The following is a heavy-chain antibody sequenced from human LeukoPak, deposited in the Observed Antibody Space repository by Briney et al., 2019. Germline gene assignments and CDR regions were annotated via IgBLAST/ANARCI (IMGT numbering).Heavy chain of an antibody. D-gene: IGHD1-14*01. CDR3: SRGPARSQFDY. CDR1: GYTFSGYY. CDR2: INPNGGAT. Sequence: EASVKVSCKASGYTFSGYYLHWVRQAPGQGLEWMGWINPNGGATNYAQKFQGRVAMTGDTSISTAYMELSGLRSDDTAVYYCSRGPARSQFDYWGQETLVTVSS. V-gene: IGHV1-2*02. J-gene: IGHJ4*02.